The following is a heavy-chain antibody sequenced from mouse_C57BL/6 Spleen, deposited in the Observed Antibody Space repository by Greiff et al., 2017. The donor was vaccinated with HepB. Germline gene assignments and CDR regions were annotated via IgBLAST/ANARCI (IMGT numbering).Heavy chain of an antibody. CDR2: IKNDGSN. Sequence: ESGPGLVKPSQSLSRTCSVTGYSITSGYYWNWIRQFPGNKLEWMGYIKNDGSNNYNPTLKNRISITRDTSKIQFFLKLNSVTTEYTSTYSCSRGGGHYSMDYWGQGTSVTVSS. CDR3: SRGGGHYSMDY. CDR1: GYSITSGYY. V-gene: IGHV3-6*01. J-gene: IGHJ4*01. D-gene: IGHD1-1*02.